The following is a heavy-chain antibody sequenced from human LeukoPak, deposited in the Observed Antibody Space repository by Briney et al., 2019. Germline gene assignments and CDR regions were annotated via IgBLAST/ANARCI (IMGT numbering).Heavy chain of an antibody. CDR2: MNPNSGNT. Sequence: ASVKVSCKASGYTFTSYDINWVRQATGQGLEWMGWMNPNSGNTGYAQKFQGRVTMTRNTSISTAYMELSSLRSEDTAVYYCASAWVNYYYYYGMDVWGQGTTVTVSS. V-gene: IGHV1-8*01. D-gene: IGHD2-21*01. CDR3: ASAWVNYYYYYGMDV. CDR1: GYTFTSYD. J-gene: IGHJ6*02.